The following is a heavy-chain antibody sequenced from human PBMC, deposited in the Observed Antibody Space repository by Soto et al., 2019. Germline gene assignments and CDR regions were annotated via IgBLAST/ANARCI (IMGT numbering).Heavy chain of an antibody. Sequence: HPLGSLRLSCAASGFTFSSYSMNWVRQAPGKGLEWVSYISSSSSTIYYADSVKGRLTISRDNAKNSLYLQTNSLRDEDTAVYYCAREPYYYDSSGYYPPCGMDVWGQGTTVTVSS. J-gene: IGHJ6*02. CDR3: AREPYYYDSSGYYPPCGMDV. D-gene: IGHD3-22*01. CDR2: ISSSSSTI. V-gene: IGHV3-48*02. CDR1: GFTFSSYS.